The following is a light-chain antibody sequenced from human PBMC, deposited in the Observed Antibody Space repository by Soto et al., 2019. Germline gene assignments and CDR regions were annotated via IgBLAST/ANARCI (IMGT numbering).Light chain of an antibody. J-gene: IGKJ1*01. V-gene: IGKV1-5*01. Sequence: DIQMTQSPATLSASVGDRVTITCRASQSISSWLAWYQQKPGKVPKLLIDDASSLESGVPSRFSGSGSGTEFTLTISSLQPDDFATYYCQQYNAYPRTFGQGTKVGVK. CDR1: QSISSW. CDR2: DAS. CDR3: QQYNAYPRT.